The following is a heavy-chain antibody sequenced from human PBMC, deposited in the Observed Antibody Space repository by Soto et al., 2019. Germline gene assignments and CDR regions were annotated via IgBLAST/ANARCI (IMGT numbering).Heavy chain of an antibody. CDR3: AREWGYYYDSSGYYLIGAFDI. D-gene: IGHD3-22*01. CDR2: IIPIFGTA. J-gene: IGHJ3*02. CDR1: GCTFSSYA. Sequence: SVKVSCKASGCTFSSYAISWVRQAPGQGLEWMGGIIPIFGTANYAQKFQGRVTITADESTSTAYMELSSLRSEDTAVYYCAREWGYYYDSSGYYLIGAFDIWGQGTTVNVSS. V-gene: IGHV1-69*13.